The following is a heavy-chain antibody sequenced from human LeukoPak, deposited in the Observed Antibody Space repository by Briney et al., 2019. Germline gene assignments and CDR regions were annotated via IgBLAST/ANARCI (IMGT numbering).Heavy chain of an antibody. CDR3: ARGSGQQLVPTIDY. D-gene: IGHD6-13*01. J-gene: IGHJ4*02. CDR2: VNSDGSST. CDR1: GFTFSSYW. V-gene: IGHV3-74*01. Sequence: GGSLRLSCAASGFTFSSYWMHWVRQAPGKGLVWVSRVNSDGSSTSYADSVKGRFTISRDNAKNTLYLQMNSLRAEDTAVYYCARGSGQQLVPTIDYWGQGTLVTVSS.